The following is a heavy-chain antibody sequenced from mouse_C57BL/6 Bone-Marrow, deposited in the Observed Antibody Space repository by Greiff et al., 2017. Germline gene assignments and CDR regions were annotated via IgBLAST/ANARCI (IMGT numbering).Heavy chain of an antibody. Sequence: DVMLVESGGGLVKPGGSLTLSCAASGFTFSDYGLHWVRQALEKGLVGVAYISSGNSTIYYADTVKGRFTISRDNAKNTLFLQMTCLRSEDAAMYYCARIAPGAYWGQGTLVTVSA. V-gene: IGHV5-17*01. J-gene: IGHJ3*01. CDR3: ARIAPGAY. CDR1: GFTFSDYG. CDR2: ISSGNSTI. D-gene: IGHD4-1*01.